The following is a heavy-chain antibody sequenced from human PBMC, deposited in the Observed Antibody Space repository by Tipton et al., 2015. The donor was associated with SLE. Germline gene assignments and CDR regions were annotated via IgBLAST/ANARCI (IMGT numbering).Heavy chain of an antibody. CDR3: ARGHERHYDSPNFDI. Sequence: TLSLTCTVSGGSISSSDYYWTWIRQHPGKGLEWIGYIYYSGNTYYNPSLKSRITISVDTSTNQFSLKLSSVTAADTAVYYCARGHERHYDSPNFDIWGQGTMVTVSS. D-gene: IGHD5-12*01. CDR1: GGSISSSDYY. CDR2: IYYSGNT. V-gene: IGHV4-31*03. J-gene: IGHJ3*02.